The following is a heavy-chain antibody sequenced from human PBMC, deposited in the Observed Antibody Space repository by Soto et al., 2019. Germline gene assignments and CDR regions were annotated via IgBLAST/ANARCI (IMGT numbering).Heavy chain of an antibody. CDR3: ARPANIAGRPGDHFYYYGMDL. CDR2: IIPIFGST. D-gene: IGHD6-6*01. CDR1: GGAFSNYA. Sequence: QVRLMQSGAEVKKPGSSVKVSCKASGGAFSNYAISWVRQAPGQGLEWMGGIIPIFGSTKSAQKFQGRVTMTADQSTTTAYMELTSLTSDDTGVYFCARPANIAGRPGDHFYYYGMDLWGQGTTVTVPS. J-gene: IGHJ6*02. V-gene: IGHV1-69*01.